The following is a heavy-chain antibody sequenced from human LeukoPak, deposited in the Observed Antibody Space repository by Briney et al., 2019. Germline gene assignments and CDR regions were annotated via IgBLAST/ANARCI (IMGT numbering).Heavy chain of an antibody. Sequence: PGGSLRLSCAASGFTFSRYWMSWVRQAPGKGLEWVANIKEDGSEKYYVDSLKGRFTISRDNAKNSLYLQMNSLRAEDTALYYCARGDLSGDLDYWGQGTLVTVSS. CDR2: IKEDGSEK. D-gene: IGHD2-21*02. J-gene: IGHJ4*02. CDR1: GFTFSRYW. CDR3: ARGDLSGDLDY. V-gene: IGHV3-7*01.